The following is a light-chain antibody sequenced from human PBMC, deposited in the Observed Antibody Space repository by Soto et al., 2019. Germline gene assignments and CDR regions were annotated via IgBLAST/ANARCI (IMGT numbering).Light chain of an antibody. V-gene: IGLV1-40*01. J-gene: IGLJ3*02. CDR2: GNN. CDR3: QSYDSSLVGLV. Sequence: QSVLTQPPSVSGAPGQRVTISCTGTNSNIGADYGVPWYQQFPGTAPKLLIYGNNNRPSGVSDRFSGSKSATSASLAITGLQAGDEADYYCQSYDSSLVGLVFGAGTQLTVL. CDR1: NSNIGADYG.